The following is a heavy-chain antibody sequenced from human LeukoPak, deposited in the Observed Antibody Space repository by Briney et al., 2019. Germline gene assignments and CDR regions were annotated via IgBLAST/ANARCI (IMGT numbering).Heavy chain of an antibody. CDR1: GFTFSSYG. Sequence: GGSLRLSCAASGFTFSSYGMHWVRQAPGKGLEWVAVISYDGSNKYYADSVKGRFTISRDNSKNTLYLQMNSLGAEDTAVYYCARGMGSSWYYFDYWGQGTLVTVSS. CDR3: ARGMGSSWYYFDY. V-gene: IGHV3-30*03. CDR2: ISYDGSNK. D-gene: IGHD6-13*01. J-gene: IGHJ4*02.